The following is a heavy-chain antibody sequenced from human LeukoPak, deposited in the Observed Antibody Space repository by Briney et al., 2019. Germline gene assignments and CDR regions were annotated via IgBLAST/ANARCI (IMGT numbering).Heavy chain of an antibody. J-gene: IGHJ3*02. CDR2: IIPIFGTA. V-gene: IGHV1-69*05. CDR3: ARAYEARFAFDI. CDR1: GGTFISYA. Sequence: SVKVSCKASGGTFISYAISWVRQAPGQGLEWMGRIIPIFGTANYAQKFQGRVTITTDESTSTAYMELSSLRSEDTAVYYCARAYEARFAFDIWGQGTMVTVSS. D-gene: IGHD3-22*01.